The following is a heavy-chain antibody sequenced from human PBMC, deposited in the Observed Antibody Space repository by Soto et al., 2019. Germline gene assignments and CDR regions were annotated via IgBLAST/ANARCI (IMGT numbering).Heavy chain of an antibody. D-gene: IGHD3-22*01. CDR1: GYTFTSYV. J-gene: IGHJ4*02. Sequence: QVQLVQSGAEVKKPGASVKVSCKASGYTFTSYVMPWVRQAPGKSLEWMGWINAGNGNTKYSQKFQGRATITSDTSASTAYMELSSLRSEDTAVYYCARGDYFDIHDYWGQGTLVSVSS. CDR2: INAGNGNT. V-gene: IGHV1-3*01. CDR3: ARGDYFDIHDY.